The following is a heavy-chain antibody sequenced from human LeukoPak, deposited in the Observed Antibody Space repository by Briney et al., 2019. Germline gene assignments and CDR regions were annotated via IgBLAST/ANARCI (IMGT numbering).Heavy chain of an antibody. J-gene: IGHJ3*02. V-gene: IGHV1-2*02. CDR1: GYTFTGYY. D-gene: IGHD2-15*01. CDR3: AREFRRYCSGGNCYSPLEYAFDI. CDR2: INPNSGGA. Sequence: ASVKVSCKASGYTFTGYYMHWVRQAPGQGLEWMGWINPNSGGANYAQRFQGRVTMTRDTSISTAYMELSRLRSDDTAVYYCAREFRRYCSGGNCYSPLEYAFDIWGQGTMVTVSS.